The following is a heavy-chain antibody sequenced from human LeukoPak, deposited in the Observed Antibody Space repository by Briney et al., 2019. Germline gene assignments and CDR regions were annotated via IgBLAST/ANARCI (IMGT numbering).Heavy chain of an antibody. CDR2: IYSGGST. D-gene: IGHD4-17*01. J-gene: IGHJ4*02. CDR1: GFTVSSNY. V-gene: IGHV3-53*01. Sequence: GGSLRLSCAASGFTVSSNYMTWVRQAPGKGLEWVSVIYSGGSTYYADSVKGRFTISRDNSKNALYLQMNSLRAEDTAVYYCARATASRFDYWGQGTLVTVSS. CDR3: ARATASRFDY.